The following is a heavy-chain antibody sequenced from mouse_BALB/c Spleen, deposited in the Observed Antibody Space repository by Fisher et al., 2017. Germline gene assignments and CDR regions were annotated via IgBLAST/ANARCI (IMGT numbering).Heavy chain of an antibody. V-gene: IGHV1-69*02. CDR3: ASVVATDYAMDY. Sequence: KFKGKATLTVDESSSTAYMQLSSLTSEDSAVYYCASVVATDYAMDYWGQGTSVTVSS. D-gene: IGHD1-1*01. J-gene: IGHJ4*01.